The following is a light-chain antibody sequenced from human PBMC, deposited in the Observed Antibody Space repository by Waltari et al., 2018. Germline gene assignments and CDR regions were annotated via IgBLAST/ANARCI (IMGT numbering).Light chain of an antibody. CDR2: DSS. V-gene: IGKV3-11*01. CDR3: QQRSHWPRT. CDR1: QSVYNY. Sequence: EIVLTQSPATLSLSPGERATLSCSASQSVYNYLAWYQQKPGQAPRLLIYDSSNRATGIPARFSGSGSGTDFTLTISSLEPEDFAVYYCQQRSHWPRTFGPGTKVDIK. J-gene: IGKJ3*01.